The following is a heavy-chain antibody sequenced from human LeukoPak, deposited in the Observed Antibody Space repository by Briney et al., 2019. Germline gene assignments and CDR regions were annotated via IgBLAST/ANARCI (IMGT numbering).Heavy chain of an antibody. D-gene: IGHD1-26*01. CDR1: GFTFSDYY. J-gene: IGHJ6*02. CDR3: ARGGALGMDV. V-gene: IGHV3-11*01. CDR2: ISGVASDI. Sequence: GGSLRLSCAASGFTFSDYYMTWIRQAPGKGLEWVSYISGVASDIYYGDSVKGRFTISRDNAKNSVYLQMNSLRAEDTAVYYCARGGALGMDVWGQGTTVTVSS.